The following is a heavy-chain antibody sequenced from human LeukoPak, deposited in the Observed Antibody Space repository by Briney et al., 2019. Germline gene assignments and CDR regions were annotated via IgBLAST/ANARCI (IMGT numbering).Heavy chain of an antibody. V-gene: IGHV4-30-4*08. Sequence: SQTLSLTCTVSGGSISSGDYYWSWIRQPPGKGLEWIGEINHSGSTNYNPSLKSRVTISVDTSKNQFSLKLSSVTAADTAVYYCARDDLVHAKEVATMRHVDSWFDPWGQGTLVTVSS. D-gene: IGHD5-12*01. CDR2: INHSGST. CDR3: ARDDLVHAKEVATMRHVDSWFDP. J-gene: IGHJ5*02. CDR1: GGSISSGDYY.